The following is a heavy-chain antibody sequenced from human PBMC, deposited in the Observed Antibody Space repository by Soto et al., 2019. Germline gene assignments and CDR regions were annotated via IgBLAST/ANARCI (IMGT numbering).Heavy chain of an antibody. CDR1: GFTFSPHA. J-gene: IGHJ6*02. Sequence: GGSLRLSCAASGFTFSPHAMHWVRQGPGKGLEWVAVISYEGSNKYYADSVKGRFTISRDNSKNTLYFQMSSLRAEDTAVYYCARERNTGYDYSYYYGMDVWGQGTTVTVSS. D-gene: IGHD5-18*01. V-gene: IGHV3-30*14. CDR3: ARERNTGYDYSYYYGMDV. CDR2: ISYEGSNK.